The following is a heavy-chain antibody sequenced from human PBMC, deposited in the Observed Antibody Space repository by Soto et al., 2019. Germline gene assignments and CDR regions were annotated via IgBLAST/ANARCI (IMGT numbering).Heavy chain of an antibody. Sequence: PSETPSLTCSVSGDSISTVDYFGAWIRQPPGQALEYIGYIYKSTTTYYNPSFESRVAISLDTSKSQFSLTVTSVTAADTAVYFCARGRYCLTGRCFPNWFDSWGQGTLVTVPS. J-gene: IGHJ5*01. CDR2: IYKSTTT. V-gene: IGHV4-30-4*01. D-gene: IGHD2-15*01. CDR1: GDSISTVDYF. CDR3: ARGRYCLTGRCFPNWFDS.